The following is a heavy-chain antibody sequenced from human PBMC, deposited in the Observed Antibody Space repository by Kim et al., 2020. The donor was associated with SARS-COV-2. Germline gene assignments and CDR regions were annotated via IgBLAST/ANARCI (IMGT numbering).Heavy chain of an antibody. CDR3: ARWGGGSHLYYYGMDV. Sequence: SETLSLTCAVSGGSISSSNWWSWVRQPPGKGLEWIGEIYHSGSTNYNPSLKSRVTISVDKSKNQFSLKLSSVTAADTAMYYCARWGGGSHLYYYGMDVWGQGTTVTVSS. CDR1: GGSISSSNW. V-gene: IGHV4-4*02. J-gene: IGHJ6*02. D-gene: IGHD3-16*01. CDR2: IYHSGST.